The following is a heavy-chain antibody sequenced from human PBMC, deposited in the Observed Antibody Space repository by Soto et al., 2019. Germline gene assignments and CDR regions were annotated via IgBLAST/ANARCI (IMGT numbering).Heavy chain of an antibody. J-gene: IGHJ3*02. D-gene: IGHD1-26*01. Sequence: GGSLRLSCAASGFTFSSYAMSWIRQAPGKGLEWVSAISGSGGSTYYADSVKGRFTISRDNSKNTLYLQMNSLRAEDTAVYYCAKDPILREGGIWGQGTMVTVSS. CDR1: GFTFSSYA. CDR3: AKDPILREGGI. CDR2: ISGSGGST. V-gene: IGHV3-23*01.